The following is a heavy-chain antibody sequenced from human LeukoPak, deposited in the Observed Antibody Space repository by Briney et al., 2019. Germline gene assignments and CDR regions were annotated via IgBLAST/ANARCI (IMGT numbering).Heavy chain of an antibody. CDR2: ISSSSSTI. V-gene: IGHV3-48*04. D-gene: IGHD5-24*01. CDR1: GFTFSSYS. CDR3: APLEMATAFDI. J-gene: IGHJ3*02. Sequence: PGGSLRLSCAASGFTFSSYSMNWVRQAPGKGLEWVSYISSSSSTIYYADSEKGRFTISRGNAKNSLYLQMNSLRAEDTAVYYCAPLEMATAFDIWGQGTMVTVSS.